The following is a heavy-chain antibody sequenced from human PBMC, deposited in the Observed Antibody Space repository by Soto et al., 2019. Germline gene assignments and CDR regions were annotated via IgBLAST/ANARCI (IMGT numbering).Heavy chain of an antibody. CDR1: GGSVSGYY. CDR2: INHSGST. D-gene: IGHD4-17*01. Sequence: KPSETLSLTCAVYGGSVSGYYWSWIRQPPGKGLEWIGEINHSGSTNYNPSLKSRVTISVDTSKNQFSLKLSSVTAADTAVYYCARGRMRTTVPQLGAFDIWGQGTMVTVSS. V-gene: IGHV4-34*01. CDR3: ARGRMRTTVPQLGAFDI. J-gene: IGHJ3*02.